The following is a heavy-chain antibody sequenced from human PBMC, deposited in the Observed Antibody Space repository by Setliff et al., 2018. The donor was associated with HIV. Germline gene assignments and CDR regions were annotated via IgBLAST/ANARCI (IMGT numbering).Heavy chain of an antibody. J-gene: IGHJ6*03. CDR1: GGSITSSSSY. V-gene: IGHV4-39*01. Sequence: PSETLSLTCTVSGGSITSSSSYWGWIRQPPGKGLEWIGSMFYSWSTSYNPSLKSRVTISVDTSKKQPSLKLSSVTAADTAVYYCASQYYGSGNYYYYMDDWGKGTTVTVSS. CDR2: MFYSWST. D-gene: IGHD3-10*01. CDR3: ASQYYGSGNYYYYMDD.